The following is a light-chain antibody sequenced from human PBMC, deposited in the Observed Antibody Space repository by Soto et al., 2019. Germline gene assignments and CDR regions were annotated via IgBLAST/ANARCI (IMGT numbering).Light chain of an antibody. CDR1: SSDVGAYDF. CDR2: EVS. J-gene: IGLJ1*01. V-gene: IGLV2-14*03. Sequence: QSVLTQPASGSGAPGEGSSISCTGTSSDVGAYDFVSWYQQHPDKAPKLMIYEVSNRPSGVSNRFSGSKSVNTATLTISGLQAEDEADYYCSSYTSSSTRIFGTGTKVTVL. CDR3: SSYTSSSTRI.